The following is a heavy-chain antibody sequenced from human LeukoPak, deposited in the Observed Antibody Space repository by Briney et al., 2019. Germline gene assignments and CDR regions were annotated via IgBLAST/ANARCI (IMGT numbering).Heavy chain of an antibody. Sequence: GGSLRLSCATSGFTFSDYYMSWIRQAPGKGLEWVSYISSSGSTIYYADSVKGRFTISRDNAKNSLYLQMNSLRAEDAAVYYCAKDCSGGSCYGHWGQGTLVTVSS. V-gene: IGHV3-11*01. CDR3: AKDCSGGSCYGH. CDR2: ISSSGSTI. D-gene: IGHD2-15*01. CDR1: GFTFSDYY. J-gene: IGHJ4*02.